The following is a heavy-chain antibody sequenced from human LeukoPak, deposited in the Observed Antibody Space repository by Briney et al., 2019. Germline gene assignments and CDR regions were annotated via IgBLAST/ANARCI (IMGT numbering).Heavy chain of an antibody. CDR2: IYYSGST. V-gene: IGHV4-39*01. D-gene: IGHD1-26*01. J-gene: IGHJ5*02. Sequence: PSETLSLTCTVSGGSITSSGYYWGWIRQPPGKGLEWIASIYYSGSTYYNPSLKSRVTISVDTSKNQLSLKLSSLTAADTAVYYCARHEYSGSYYGLSWFDPWGQGTLVTVSS. CDR3: ARHEYSGSYYGLSWFDP. CDR1: GGSITSSGYY.